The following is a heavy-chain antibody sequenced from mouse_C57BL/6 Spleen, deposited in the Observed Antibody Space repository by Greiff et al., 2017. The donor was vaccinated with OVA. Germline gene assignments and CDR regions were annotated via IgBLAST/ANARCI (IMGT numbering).Heavy chain of an antibody. Sequence: VQVVESGAELVRPGASVTLSCKASGYTFTDYEMHWVKQTPVHGLEWIGAIDPGTGGTAYNQKFKGKAILTADKSSSTAYMELRSLTSEDSVVYYCTRRGSYYAMDDWGQGTSVTVSS. CDR1: GYTFTDYE. V-gene: IGHV1-15*01. J-gene: IGHJ4*01. CDR2: IDPGTGGT. CDR3: TRRGSYYAMDD.